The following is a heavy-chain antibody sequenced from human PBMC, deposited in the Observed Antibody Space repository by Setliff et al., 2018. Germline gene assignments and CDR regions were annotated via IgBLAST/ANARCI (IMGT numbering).Heavy chain of an antibody. CDR2: INHSGST. CDR3: ARGFDVCGGGACYADGPYYFDY. V-gene: IGHV4-34*01. CDR1: HY. Sequence: HYWSWIRQSPGKGLEWIGEINHSGSTNYNPSLKSRVTISVDTSKDQFSLKLSSVAAADTAVYYCARGFDVCGGGACYADGPYYFDYWGLGTLVTVSS. D-gene: IGHD2-21*02. J-gene: IGHJ4*02.